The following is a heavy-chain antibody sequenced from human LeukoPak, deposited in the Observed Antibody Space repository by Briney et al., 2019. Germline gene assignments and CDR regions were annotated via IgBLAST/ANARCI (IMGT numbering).Heavy chain of an antibody. CDR1: GFTFSTYA. Sequence: GGSLRLSCAASGFTFSTYAMRWVRQAPGKGLEWVSPIIGGGGSTNYADSVKGRFTVSRDNANSPRYLQMNSLRAEDRSCYYCSKCANYDFMTRYCGTGYW. CDR2: IIGGGGST. V-gene: IGHV3-23*01. J-gene: IGHJ2*01. D-gene: IGHD3-9*01. CDR3: SKCANYDFMTRYCGTGYW.